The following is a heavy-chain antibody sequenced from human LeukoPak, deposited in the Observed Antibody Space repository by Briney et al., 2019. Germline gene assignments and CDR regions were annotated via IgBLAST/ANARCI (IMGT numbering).Heavy chain of an antibody. V-gene: IGHV1-2*02. CDR3: ARVRFFYYGMDV. J-gene: IGHJ6*02. D-gene: IGHD3-3*01. CDR1: GYTFTDCY. CDR2: VDPNCEGT. Sequence: ASVKVSWKASGYTFTDCYIHWVRQVPGQGLEWMGWVDPNCEGTNYAQKFQGRVTMTRDTSISTAYMELSRLRSDDTAVYYCARVRFFYYGMDVWGQGTTVTVSS.